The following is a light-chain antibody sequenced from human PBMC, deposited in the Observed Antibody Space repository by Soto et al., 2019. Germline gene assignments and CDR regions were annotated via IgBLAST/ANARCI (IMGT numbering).Light chain of an antibody. CDR3: VSYTRTPTLV. V-gene: IGLV2-14*03. J-gene: IGLJ2*01. CDR1: SSDVGGYKY. Sequence: QSALTQPASVSGSPGQSITISCTGTSSDVGGYKYVSWYQHQPGKAPKLMFYGVDNRPSGVSNRFSASKSGNTASLTISGPQAGDGVEYDSVSYTRTPTLVFGGGPKL. CDR2: GVD.